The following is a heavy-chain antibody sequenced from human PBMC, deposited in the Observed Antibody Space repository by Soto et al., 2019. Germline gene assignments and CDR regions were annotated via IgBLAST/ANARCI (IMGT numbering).Heavy chain of an antibody. D-gene: IGHD3-3*01. CDR1: LGLIISYC. Sequence: SATLYPSSPIPLGLIISYCRRSPRQPTWTCMEWIGYIYYSGSTNYNPSLKSRVTISVDTSKNQFSLKLSSVTAADTAVYYCVRDQEVTIFGVVIVAYYGMDVWGQGTTVT. CDR3: VRDQEVTIFGVVIVAYYGMDV. CDR2: IYYSGST. V-gene: IGHV4-59*01. J-gene: IGHJ6*02.